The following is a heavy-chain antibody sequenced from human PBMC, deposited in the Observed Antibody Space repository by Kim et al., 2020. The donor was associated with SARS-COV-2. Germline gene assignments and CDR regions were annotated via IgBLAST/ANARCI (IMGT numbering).Heavy chain of an antibody. V-gene: IGHV3-21*01. J-gene: IGHJ4*02. CDR1: GFTFSSYS. D-gene: IGHD3-9*01. CDR2: ISSSSSYI. Sequence: GGSLRLSCAASGFTFSSYSMNWVRQAPGKGLEWVSSISSSSSYIYYADSVKGRFTISRDNAKNSLYLQMNSLRAEDTAVYYCARSPGGYDILTGYYPYYFDYWGQGTLVTVSS. CDR3: ARSPGGYDILTGYYPYYFDY.